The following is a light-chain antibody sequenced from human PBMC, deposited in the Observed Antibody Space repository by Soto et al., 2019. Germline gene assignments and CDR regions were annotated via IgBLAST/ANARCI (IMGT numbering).Light chain of an antibody. Sequence: DIQMTQSPSSLSASVGDRVTNTCRASQGISNYLAWYQQKPGKVPKLLIYAASTLQSGVPSRFSGSGSGTDFTLTITSLHPEDFASYYCQKYDNVPRTFGQGTKVEIK. CDR1: QGISNY. CDR3: QKYDNVPRT. V-gene: IGKV1-27*01. J-gene: IGKJ1*01. CDR2: AAS.